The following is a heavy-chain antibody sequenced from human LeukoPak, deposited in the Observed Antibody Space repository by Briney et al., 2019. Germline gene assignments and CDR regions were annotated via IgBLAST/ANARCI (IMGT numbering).Heavy chain of an antibody. D-gene: IGHD3-3*01. CDR1: GYSISSGYY. CDR3: ARGAYYDFWSGLYYFDY. Sequence: SDTLSLTCVGSGYSISSGYYGGWIRQPPGKGLEWIVSTYHSGSTYYNPSLKSRVTISVDTSKNQFSLKLSSVTAADTAVYYCARGAYYDFWSGLYYFDYWAQGTLVTVSS. J-gene: IGHJ4*02. CDR2: TYHSGST. V-gene: IGHV4-38-2*01.